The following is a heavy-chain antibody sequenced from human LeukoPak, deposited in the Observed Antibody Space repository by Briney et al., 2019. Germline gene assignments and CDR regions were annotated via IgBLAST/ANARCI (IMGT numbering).Heavy chain of an antibody. Sequence: GGSLRLSCAASGFTFSSLWMSWVRQVPGKGLEWLANIKQDGNEKNYADSVKGRFIISRDNVKNSLYLQMVGLRAEDTAVYYCARGNYYCSGTSCYTFLDYWGQGTLVTVSS. CDR3: ARGNYYCSGTSCYTFLDY. J-gene: IGHJ4*02. D-gene: IGHD2-2*02. V-gene: IGHV3-7*01. CDR1: GFTFSSLW. CDR2: IKQDGNEK.